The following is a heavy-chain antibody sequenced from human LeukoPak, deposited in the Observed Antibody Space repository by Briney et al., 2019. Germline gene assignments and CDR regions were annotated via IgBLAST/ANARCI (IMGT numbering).Heavy chain of an antibody. V-gene: IGHV4-59*01. CDR2: INYSGST. CDR3: AREGRQDYGYFDP. Sequence: SETLSPTCTVSGGSISSYYWSWIRQPPGKGLEWIGYINYSGSTNYNPSLKSRVTMSVDTSKNQFSLKLSSVTAADTAMYYCAREGRQDYGYFDPRGQGSLVTVSS. D-gene: IGHD3-9*01. CDR1: GGSISSYY. J-gene: IGHJ5*02.